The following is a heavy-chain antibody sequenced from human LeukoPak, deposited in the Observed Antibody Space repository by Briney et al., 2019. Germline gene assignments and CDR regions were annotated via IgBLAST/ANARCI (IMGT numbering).Heavy chain of an antibody. CDR1: GGSISTYY. V-gene: IGHV4-59*01. CDR2: IYYSGTT. J-gene: IGHJ6*02. Sequence: SETLSLTCTVSGGSISTYYWSWLRQPPGKGLEWIAYIYYSGTTDYNPSLKSRVTITLDTSKNQFSLKLNSVTAAGTAVYYCARSYDSRGYFYYGMDVWGQGTTVTVSS. CDR3: ARSYDSRGYFYYGMDV. D-gene: IGHD3-22*01.